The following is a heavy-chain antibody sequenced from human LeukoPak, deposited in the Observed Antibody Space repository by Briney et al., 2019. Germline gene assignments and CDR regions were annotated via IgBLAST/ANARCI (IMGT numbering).Heavy chain of an antibody. CDR3: AVSVRFERVWHYFNN. CDR2: ISESGAIT. D-gene: IGHD3-9*01. V-gene: IGHV3-23*01. Sequence: QSGGSLRLSCAASGFTFSSYEMNWVRQAPGKGLKWVSGISESGAITHYADSVKGRFTIPRDNSKTTVFLQMNSLRAEDTTVYYCAVSVRFERVWHYFNNWGQGTQVTVSS. CDR1: GFTFSSYE. J-gene: IGHJ4*02.